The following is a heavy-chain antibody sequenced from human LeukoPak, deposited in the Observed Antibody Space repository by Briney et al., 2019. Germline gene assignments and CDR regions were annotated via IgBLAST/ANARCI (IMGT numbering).Heavy chain of an antibody. CDR3: ARDLVSGSYGGWFDP. V-gene: IGHV3-30*04. D-gene: IGHD1-26*01. CDR2: ISYDGSKR. J-gene: IGHJ5*02. Sequence: GGSLRLSCAASGFTFSNYAMHWVRQAPGKRLEWVAVISYDGSKRYYQDSVKGRFTISRDNSKNTLYLQVSSLRPEDTAVYYCARDLVSGSYGGWFDPRGQGTLVTVSS. CDR1: GFTFSNYA.